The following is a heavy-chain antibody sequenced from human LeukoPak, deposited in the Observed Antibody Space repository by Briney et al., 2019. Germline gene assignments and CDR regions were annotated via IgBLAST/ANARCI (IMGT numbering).Heavy chain of an antibody. CDR1: GGSFSGYY. D-gene: IGHD5-24*01. CDR3: ARAPPLYDGYTDHFYYMDV. Sequence: PSETLSLTCAVYGGSFSGYYWTWIRQPPGKGLEWIGEINHSGNTNYNPSLTSRVTMSVDTSKNQFSLKLSSVIAADTAMYYCARAPPLYDGYTDHFYYMDVWGKGTSVTVSS. V-gene: IGHV4-34*01. CDR2: INHSGNT. J-gene: IGHJ6*03.